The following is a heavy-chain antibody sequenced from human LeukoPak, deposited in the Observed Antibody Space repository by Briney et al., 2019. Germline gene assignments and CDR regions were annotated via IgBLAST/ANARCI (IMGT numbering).Heavy chain of an antibody. CDR2: INHSGSA. CDR1: GGSFSGYY. J-gene: IGHJ4*02. D-gene: IGHD4-11*01. Sequence: PSETLSLTCAVSGGSFSGYYWTWIRQPPGNGLEWIGEINHSGSANYNPSLMSRVTISLDTSKNHFSLNLSSVTAADTAVYYCARGKGTVTTHWGQGTLVTVSS. CDR3: ARGKGTVTTH. V-gene: IGHV4-34*01.